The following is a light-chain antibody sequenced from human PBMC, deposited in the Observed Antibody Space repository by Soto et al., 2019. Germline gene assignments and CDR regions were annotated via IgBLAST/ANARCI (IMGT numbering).Light chain of an antibody. CDR1: QGISSY. J-gene: IGKJ5*01. CDR2: AAS. CDR3: LQYYSYPIT. Sequence: AIRMTQSPSSLSASTGDRVTITCRASQGISSYLAWYQQKPGKAPKLLIYAASTLQSGVPSRFSGSGSGTDFTLTICCLQSEDFATYYCLQYYSYPITFGQGTRLEIK. V-gene: IGKV1-8*01.